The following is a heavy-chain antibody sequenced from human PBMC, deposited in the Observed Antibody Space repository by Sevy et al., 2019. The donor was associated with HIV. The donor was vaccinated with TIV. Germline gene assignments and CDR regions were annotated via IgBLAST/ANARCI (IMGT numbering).Heavy chain of an antibody. CDR3: VKDRSSTWSFDF. Sequence: GGSLRLSCAASGFTFSNYYMHWVRQAPGKGLEWVAMTSHDESYKYYIDSVKDRFTISRDNSKNTLFLQMNNLRAEDTAVYYCVKDRSSTWSFDFWGQGTVVTVSS. CDR2: TSHDESYK. J-gene: IGHJ4*02. D-gene: IGHD6-13*01. CDR1: GFTFSNYY. V-gene: IGHV3-30*18.